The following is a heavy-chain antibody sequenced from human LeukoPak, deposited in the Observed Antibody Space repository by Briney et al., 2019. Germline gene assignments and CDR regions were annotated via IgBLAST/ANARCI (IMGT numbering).Heavy chain of an antibody. CDR3: ARRLVPTAMVTLDGQHFDY. CDR1: GGSISSSSYY. CDR2: IYYSGST. V-gene: IGHV4-39*01. D-gene: IGHD5-18*01. Sequence: SETLSLTCTVSGGSISSSSYYWGWIRQPPGKGLEWIGSIYYSGSTYYNPSLKSRVTISVDTSKNQFSLKLSSVTAADTAVYYCARRLVPTAMVTLDGQHFDYWGQGTLVTVSS. J-gene: IGHJ4*02.